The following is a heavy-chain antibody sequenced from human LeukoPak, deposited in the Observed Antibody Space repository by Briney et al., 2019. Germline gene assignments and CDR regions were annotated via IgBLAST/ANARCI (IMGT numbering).Heavy chain of an antibody. J-gene: IGHJ4*02. Sequence: SETLSLTCAVYGGSFSGYYWSWIRQPPGKGLEWIGEINHSGSTNYNPSLKSRVTISVDTSKNQFSLKLSSVTAADTAVYYCARGPSGYHNTGGQGTLVTVSS. CDR3: ARGPSGYHNT. D-gene: IGHD5-12*01. V-gene: IGHV4-34*01. CDR2: INHSGST. CDR1: GGSFSGYY.